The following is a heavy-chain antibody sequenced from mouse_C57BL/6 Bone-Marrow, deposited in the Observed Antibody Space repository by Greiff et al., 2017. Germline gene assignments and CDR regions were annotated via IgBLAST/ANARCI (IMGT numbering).Heavy chain of an antibody. J-gene: IGHJ4*01. Sequence: QVQLQQPGAELVRPGSSVKLSCKASGYTFTSYWMHRVKQRPIQGLEWIGNIDPSDSETHYNQKFKDKATLTVDKSSSTAYMQLSSLTSEDSAVYYCARHTIYYGNRYAMDYWGQGTSVTVSS. CDR1: GYTFTSYW. D-gene: IGHD2-1*01. CDR3: ARHTIYYGNRYAMDY. CDR2: IDPSDSET. V-gene: IGHV1-52*01.